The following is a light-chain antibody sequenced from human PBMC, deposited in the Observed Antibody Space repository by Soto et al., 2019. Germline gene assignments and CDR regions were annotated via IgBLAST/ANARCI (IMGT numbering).Light chain of an antibody. Sequence: DLQMTQSPSSLSASVGDRVTITCRASHNINTYLNWYQQRPGKAPKVLIYAASSLQSGVPSRFSGSGSGTDFTLTISSLQPEDFATYYCQQSYSSPRTFGQGTKVEI. CDR1: HNINTY. CDR2: AAS. V-gene: IGKV1-39*01. J-gene: IGKJ1*01. CDR3: QQSYSSPRT.